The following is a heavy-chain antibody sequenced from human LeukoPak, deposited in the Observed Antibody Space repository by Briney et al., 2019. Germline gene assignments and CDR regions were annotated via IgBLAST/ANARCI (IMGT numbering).Heavy chain of an antibody. J-gene: IGHJ3*02. CDR3: ARMFCSAGSCYPDAFDI. CDR2: SNWNGAST. V-gene: IGHV3-20*04. CDR1: GFIFDDYG. Sequence: GGSLRLSCAASGFIFDDYGMSWVRHVPGKGLEWVSASNWNGASTGYADSVKGRFTISRDNAKNSLYLQMKSLRADDTALYYCARMFCSAGSCYPDAFDIWGQGTMATVSS. D-gene: IGHD2-15*01.